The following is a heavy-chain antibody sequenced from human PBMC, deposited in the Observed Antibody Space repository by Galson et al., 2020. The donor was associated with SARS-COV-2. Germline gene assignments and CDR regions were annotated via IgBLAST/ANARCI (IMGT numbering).Heavy chain of an antibody. CDR2: ISSSSSYI. D-gene: IGHD6-19*01. V-gene: IGHV3-21*01. J-gene: IGHJ4*02. CDR1: GFTSSSYS. Sequence: GESLKISCAASGFTSSSYSMNWVRQAPGKGLEWVSSISSSSSYIYYVDSVKGRFTISRDNAKNSLYLQMNSLRAEDTAVYYCASQYSSGRLNIDYWGQGTLVTVSS. CDR3: ASQYSSGRLNIDY.